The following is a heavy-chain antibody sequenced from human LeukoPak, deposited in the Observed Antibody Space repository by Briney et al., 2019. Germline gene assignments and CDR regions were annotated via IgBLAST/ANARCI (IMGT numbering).Heavy chain of an antibody. J-gene: IGHJ4*02. Sequence: ASVKVSCKASGRTFTGYYMHWVRQAPGQGLEWMGWNNPNSGGTNYAQKFQGRVTMTRDTSISTACMELSRLRSDDTAVYYCARLITESYYYDSSGSDYWGQGTLVTVSS. CDR1: GRTFTGYY. D-gene: IGHD3-22*01. V-gene: IGHV1-2*02. CDR3: ARLITESYYYDSSGSDY. CDR2: NNPNSGGT.